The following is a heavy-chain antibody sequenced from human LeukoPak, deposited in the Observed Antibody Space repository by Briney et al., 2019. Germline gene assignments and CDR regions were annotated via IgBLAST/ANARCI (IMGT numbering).Heavy chain of an antibody. D-gene: IGHD2-2*01. J-gene: IGHJ3*02. V-gene: IGHV3-23*01. CDR3: ARGPYCGGTTCYSIGAFDI. Sequence: GGSLRLSCAASGFTFSSYAMSWVRQAPGKGLEWVSAISGSGNTTHHSDSVKGRFNISRDNSKSTLFLQMNSLSAEDAAVYYCARGPYCGGTTCYSIGAFDIWGQGTMVTVSS. CDR1: GFTFSSYA. CDR2: ISGSGNTT.